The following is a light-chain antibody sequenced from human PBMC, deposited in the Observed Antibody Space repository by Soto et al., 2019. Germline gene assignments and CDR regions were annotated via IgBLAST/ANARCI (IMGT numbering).Light chain of an antibody. Sequence: EIVMTQSPVTLSVSPGETATLSCRASQSVSSNLAWYQQKPGQAPRLLMYGASTRATDIPARFSGSGSGTGFTLTISSLQSEDFVVYYCQQYNDWPLTFGGGTKVEIK. V-gene: IGKV3-15*01. CDR2: GAS. CDR1: QSVSSN. J-gene: IGKJ4*01. CDR3: QQYNDWPLT.